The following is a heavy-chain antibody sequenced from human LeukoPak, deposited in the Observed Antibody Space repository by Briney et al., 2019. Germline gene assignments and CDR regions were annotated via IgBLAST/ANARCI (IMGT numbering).Heavy chain of an antibody. CDR1: GYTFTGYY. CDR3: ARAFSVSYDSRPAMLNYYYYYMDV. J-gene: IGHJ6*03. V-gene: IGHV1-24*01. CDR2: FDPEDGET. Sequence: GASVKVSCKASGYTFTGYYMHWVRQAPGKGLEWMGGFDPEDGETIYAQKFQGRVTMTEDTSTDTAYMELSSLRSEDTAVYYCARAFSVSYDSRPAMLNYYYYYMDVWGKGTTVTVSS. D-gene: IGHD3-22*01.